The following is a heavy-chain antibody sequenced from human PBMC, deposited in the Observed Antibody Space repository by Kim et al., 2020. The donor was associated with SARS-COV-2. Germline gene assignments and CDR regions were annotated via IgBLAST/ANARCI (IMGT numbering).Heavy chain of an antibody. D-gene: IGHD2-21*02. CDR3: ARGDPGYYYYYMDV. Sequence: NPPLKGPVTRSEDTSKNQFTLKQSSVTAADTAVYYCARGDPGYYYYYMDVWGKGTTVTVSS. J-gene: IGHJ6*03. V-gene: IGHV4-4*06.